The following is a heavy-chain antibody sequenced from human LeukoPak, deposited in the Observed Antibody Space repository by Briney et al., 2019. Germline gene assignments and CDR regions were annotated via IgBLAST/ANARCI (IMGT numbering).Heavy chain of an antibody. CDR2: IRQEGGEK. CDR3: ASGSIVAAGIFEY. D-gene: IGHD6-13*01. V-gene: IGHV3-7*01. CDR1: GFAFSSYA. J-gene: IGHJ4*02. Sequence: GGSLRLSCAASGFAFSSYAMSWVRQAPGKGLEWVANIRQEGGEKYYVDAVKGRFTISTDNVKNPLYLQINSHGAEVTAVYYCASGSIVAAGIFEYWCQGTLVTVSS.